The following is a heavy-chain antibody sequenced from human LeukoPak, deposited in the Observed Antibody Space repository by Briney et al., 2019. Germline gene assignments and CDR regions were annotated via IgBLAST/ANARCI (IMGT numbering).Heavy chain of an antibody. CDR2: ISSSSSYI. CDR3: ARVRGGYSYQNWFDP. Sequence: GGSLRLSCAASGFTFSSYAMNWVRQAPGKGLEWVSSISSSSSYIYYADSVKGRFTISRDNAKNSLYLQMNSLRAEDTAVYYCARVRGGYSYQNWFDPWGQGTLVTVSS. D-gene: IGHD5-18*01. CDR1: GFTFSSYA. J-gene: IGHJ5*02. V-gene: IGHV3-21*01.